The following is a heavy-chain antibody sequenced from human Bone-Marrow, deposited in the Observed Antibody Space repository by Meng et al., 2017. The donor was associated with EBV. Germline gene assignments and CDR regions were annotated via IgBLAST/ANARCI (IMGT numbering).Heavy chain of an antibody. D-gene: IGHD3-10*01. CDR3: ASESGRGFTPDY. CDR1: GYTFTSYY. J-gene: IGHJ4*02. V-gene: IGHV1-69*01. CDR2: LIPMSGAP. Sequence: QVQLVQSGAEVKKPGASVKVSCKASGYTFTSYYMHWVRQAPGQGLEWMGGLIPMSGAPHYAQKFQGRVTITADESTSTHYMDLSNLRSDDTAMYYCASESGRGFTPDYWGQGTLVTVFS.